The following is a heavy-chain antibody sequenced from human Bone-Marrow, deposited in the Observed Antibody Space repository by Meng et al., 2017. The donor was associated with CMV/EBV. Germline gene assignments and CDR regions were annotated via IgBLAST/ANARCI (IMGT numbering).Heavy chain of an antibody. CDR2: IILSGGST. CDR3: AKDDYRNYHGMDV. Sequence: GGSLRLSCAVYGGSFSGYYWSWVRQPPGKGLEWVSSIILSGGSTYYADSAKGRFTISRDISKNTLYLQMNSLRDEDTAVYYCAKDDYRNYHGMDVWGQGTTVTVSS. J-gene: IGHJ6*02. CDR1: GGSFSGYY. D-gene: IGHD4-11*01. V-gene: IGHV3-23*01.